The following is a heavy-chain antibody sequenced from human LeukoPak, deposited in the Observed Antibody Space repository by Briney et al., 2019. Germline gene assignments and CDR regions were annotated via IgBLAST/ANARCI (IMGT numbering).Heavy chain of an antibody. Sequence: SETLFLTRTVSGDSISSFQWSWLRQPPGKGLEWIGYIYRSGSTNYNPSLKSRVTISADTSKNQFSLTLTSVTAADPAIYYCARHHPGGYADTGYYYYFDYWGQGTLVTVSS. V-gene: IGHV4-59*08. D-gene: IGHD3-22*01. J-gene: IGHJ4*02. CDR2: IYRSGST. CDR1: GDSISSFQ. CDR3: ARHHPGGYADTGYYYYFDY.